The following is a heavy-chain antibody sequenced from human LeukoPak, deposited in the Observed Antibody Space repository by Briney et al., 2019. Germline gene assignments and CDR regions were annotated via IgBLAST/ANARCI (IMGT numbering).Heavy chain of an antibody. CDR3: ARARTMRGPETPPYYFDY. CDR1: GYTLTTYD. V-gene: IGHV1-8*03. Sequence: ASVKVSCKASGYTLTTYDITWVRQAAGQGLEWMGWMKPSSGDTGFPQKFQGRVTLTRNTSINTAYMELSSLTPEDTAVYYCARARTMRGPETPPYYFDYWGRGTLVTVSS. J-gene: IGHJ4*02. D-gene: IGHD2-15*01. CDR2: MKPSSGDT.